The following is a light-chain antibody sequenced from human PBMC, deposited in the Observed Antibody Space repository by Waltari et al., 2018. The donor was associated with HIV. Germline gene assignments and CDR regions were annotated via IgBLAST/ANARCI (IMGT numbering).Light chain of an antibody. V-gene: IGKV1-5*03. J-gene: IGKJ3*01. CDR2: GAS. Sequence: IQMTQSPSTLSASIGDRVNNTCRASQSAGTWLAWYQQKAGKAPDLLIYGASTLEHGVPLRFSSTGSGTEFTLTISDLQSDDIATYFCQQYNSGTRTFGPGTKV. CDR3: QQYNSGTRT. CDR1: QSAGTW.